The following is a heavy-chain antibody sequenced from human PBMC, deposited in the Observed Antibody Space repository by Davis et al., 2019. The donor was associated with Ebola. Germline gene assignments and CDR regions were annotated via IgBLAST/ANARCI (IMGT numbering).Heavy chain of an antibody. D-gene: IGHD3-3*01. V-gene: IGHV1-69*05. Sequence: SVKVSCKASGGTFSSYAISWVRQAPGQGLEWMGGIIPIFGTANYAQKFQGRVTMTRNTSISTAYMELSSLRSEDTAVYYCARGVGWLLYHWFDPWGQGTLVTVSS. CDR1: GGTFSSYA. CDR2: IIPIFGTA. J-gene: IGHJ5*02. CDR3: ARGVGWLLYHWFDP.